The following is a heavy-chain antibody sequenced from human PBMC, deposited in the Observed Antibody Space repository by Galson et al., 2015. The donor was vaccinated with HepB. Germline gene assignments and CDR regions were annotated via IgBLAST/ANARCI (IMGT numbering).Heavy chain of an antibody. CDR3: ATGAGTGYYFDY. D-gene: IGHD2-8*02. CDR1: GGTFSSYA. J-gene: IGHJ4*02. V-gene: IGHV1-69*13. Sequence: SVKVSCKASGGTFSSYAISWVRQAPGQGLEWMGGIIPIFGTANYAQKFQGRVTITADESTSTAYMELSSLRSEDAAVYYCATGAGTGYYFDYWGQGTLVTVSS. CDR2: IIPIFGTA.